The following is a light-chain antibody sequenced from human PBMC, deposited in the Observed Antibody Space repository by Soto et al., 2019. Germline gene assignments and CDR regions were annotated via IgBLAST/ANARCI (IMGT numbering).Light chain of an antibody. CDR2: EVT. Sequence: QSVLTQPASVSGSPGQSITISCTGTSSDVGGYNYVSWYQQYPGKAPKLMIYEVTNRPSGVSARFSGSKSDDTASLTISGLQADDEADYYCISYTSSGTLVFGGGTKLTVL. CDR3: ISYTSSGTLV. J-gene: IGLJ3*02. V-gene: IGLV2-14*01. CDR1: SSDVGGYNY.